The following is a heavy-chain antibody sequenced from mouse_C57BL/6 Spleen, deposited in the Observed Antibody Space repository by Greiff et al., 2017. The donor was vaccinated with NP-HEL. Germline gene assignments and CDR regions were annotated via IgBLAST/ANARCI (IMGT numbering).Heavy chain of an antibody. V-gene: IGHV1-64*01. CDR3: ARCLYGSSPYWYFDV. Sequence: QVQLKQPGAELVKPGASVKLSCKASGYTFTSYWMHWVKQRPGQGLEWIGMIHPNSGSTNYNEKFKSKATLTVDKSSSTAYMQLSSLTSEDSAVYYCARCLYGSSPYWYFDVWGTGTTVTVSS. D-gene: IGHD1-1*01. CDR2: IHPNSGST. CDR1: GYTFTSYW. J-gene: IGHJ1*03.